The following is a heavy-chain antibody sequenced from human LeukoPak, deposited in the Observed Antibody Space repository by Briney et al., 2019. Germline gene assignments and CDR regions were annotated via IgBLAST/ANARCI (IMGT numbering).Heavy chain of an antibody. Sequence: GGSLRLSCAASGFTFSSYSMNWVRQAPGKGLEWVSSISSSSSYIYYADSVKGRFTISRDNSKSTLYLQMNSLRAEDTAVYYCARGPYSGSYYFDYWGQGTLVTVSS. J-gene: IGHJ4*02. CDR3: ARGPYSGSYYFDY. V-gene: IGHV3-21*01. CDR1: GFTFSSYS. CDR2: ISSSSSYI. D-gene: IGHD1-26*01.